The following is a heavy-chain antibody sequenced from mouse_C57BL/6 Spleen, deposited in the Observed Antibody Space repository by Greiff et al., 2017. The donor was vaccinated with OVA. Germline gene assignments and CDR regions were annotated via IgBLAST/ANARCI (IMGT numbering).Heavy chain of an antibody. V-gene: IGHV3-6*01. J-gene: IGHJ1*03. D-gene: IGHD2-4*01. CDR1: GYSITSGYY. Sequence: DVQLQESGPGLVKPSQSLSLTCSVTGYSITSGYYWNWIRQFPGNKLEWMGYISYDGSNNYNPSLKNRISITRDTSKNQFFLKLNSVTTEDTATYYCARDEGIYYDYHWYFDVWGTGTTVTVSS. CDR2: ISYDGSN. CDR3: ARDEGIYYDYHWYFDV.